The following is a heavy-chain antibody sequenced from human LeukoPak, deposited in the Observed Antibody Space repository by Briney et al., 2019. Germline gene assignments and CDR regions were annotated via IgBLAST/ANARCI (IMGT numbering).Heavy chain of an antibody. CDR2: IITRDNYI. J-gene: IGHJ4*02. CDR1: GFTFSTYS. CDR3: TRLLSVSGTPIGYFDY. V-gene: IGHV3-21*01. Sequence: GGSLRLSCAASGFTFSTYSLNWVRHAPGKGLEWVSSIITRDNYIFYADSVKGRFTISRDNAKNSLYLQMNSLRAEDTAVYYCTRLLSVSGTPIGYFDYWGQGTLVTVSS. D-gene: IGHD1-1*01.